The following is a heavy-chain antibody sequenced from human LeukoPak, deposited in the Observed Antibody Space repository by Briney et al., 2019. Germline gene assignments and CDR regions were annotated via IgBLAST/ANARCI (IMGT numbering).Heavy chain of an antibody. D-gene: IGHD3-3*01. CDR2: ISWNSGST. CDR1: GFTFSSYW. Sequence: GGSLRLSCAASGFTFSSYWMSWVRQAPGKGLEWVSGISWNSGSTYYADSVKGRFTISRDNSKNTLYLQMNSLRAEDTAVYYCAKDPPGYYDFWSGYYTDWYMDVWGKGTTVTVSS. V-gene: IGHV3-23*01. J-gene: IGHJ6*03. CDR3: AKDPPGYYDFWSGYYTDWYMDV.